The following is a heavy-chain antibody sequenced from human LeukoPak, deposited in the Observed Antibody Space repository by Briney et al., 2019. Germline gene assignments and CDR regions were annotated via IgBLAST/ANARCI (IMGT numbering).Heavy chain of an antibody. D-gene: IGHD3-22*01. CDR3: ARPYYYDSRIDP. CDR1: GVSISSGDYY. J-gene: IGHJ5*02. Sequence: SSETLSLTCTVSGVSISSGDYYWSWIRQPPGKGLEWIGYMYYSGSTYYNPSLKSRFTISLDTSKNQFSLKLNSVTAADTAVYYCARPYYYDSRIDPWGQGTLVTVSS. CDR2: MYYSGST. V-gene: IGHV4-30-4*01.